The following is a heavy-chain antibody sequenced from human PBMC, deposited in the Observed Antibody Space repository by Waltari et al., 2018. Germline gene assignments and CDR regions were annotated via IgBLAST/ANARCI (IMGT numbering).Heavy chain of an antibody. CDR2: INSDGTYT. CDR1: GFTFSTYW. V-gene: IGHV3-74*01. D-gene: IGHD7-27*01. Sequence: EVQLVESGGDLVQPGGSLRLSCAASGFTFSTYWMHWVRQAPGKGLVWVSRINSDGTYTAYADSVKGRFTISRDNVKNTLYLQMNSLRAEDTAVYYCAREGLGAGERWCDPWGQGNLVTVSS. J-gene: IGHJ5*02. CDR3: AREGLGAGERWCDP.